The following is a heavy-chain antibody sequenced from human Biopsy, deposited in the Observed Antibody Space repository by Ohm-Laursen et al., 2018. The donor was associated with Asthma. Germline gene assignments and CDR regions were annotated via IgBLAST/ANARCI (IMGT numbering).Heavy chain of an antibody. CDR1: GESFSNYA. V-gene: IGHV1-69*13. CDR3: ARGYSGSDRIVYYYSGLEV. Sequence: GASVKVSCKASGESFSNYAISWVRQAPGQGLEWMGGLIPVLGTPDHAQMFEGRVTITADESTSTAYMELSSLSSEDTAVYYCARGYSGSDRIVYYYSGLEVWGQGTTVTVSS. J-gene: IGHJ6*02. CDR2: LIPVLGTP. D-gene: IGHD5-12*01.